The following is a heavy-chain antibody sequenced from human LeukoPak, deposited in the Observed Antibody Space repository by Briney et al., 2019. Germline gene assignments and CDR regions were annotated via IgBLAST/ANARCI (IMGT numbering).Heavy chain of an antibody. CDR1: GFTFSSYE. V-gene: IGHV3-48*03. Sequence: GGSLRLSCAASGFTFSSYEMNWVRQAPGKGLEWVSYISSSGSTIYYADSVEGRFTISRDNAKNPLHLQMNSLRAEDTAVYYCASMGIAVAGGNFDYWGQGTLVTVSS. D-gene: IGHD6-19*01. CDR3: ASMGIAVAGGNFDY. CDR2: ISSSGSTI. J-gene: IGHJ4*02.